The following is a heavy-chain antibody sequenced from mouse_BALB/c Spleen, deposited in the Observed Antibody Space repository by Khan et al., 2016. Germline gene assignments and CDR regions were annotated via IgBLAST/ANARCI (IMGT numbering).Heavy chain of an antibody. V-gene: IGHV1S34*01. CDR1: GYSFTGSY. Sequence: LVKTGASVKISCTASGYSFTGSYMHWVKQSHGKSLEWFGYISCYNGATNYNQKFKGKATFTVDTSSSTAYMQFNSLTSEDSTVYYCARGDYDGYYAMDYWGQGTSVAVSS. CDR3: ARGDYDGYYAMDY. D-gene: IGHD2-4*01. J-gene: IGHJ4*01. CDR2: ISCYNGAT.